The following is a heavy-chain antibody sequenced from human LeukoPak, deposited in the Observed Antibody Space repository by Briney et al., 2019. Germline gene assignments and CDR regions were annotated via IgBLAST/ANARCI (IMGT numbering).Heavy chain of an antibody. CDR1: GFTFSDYW. D-gene: IGHD6-13*01. CDR3: ARAGGGDSRMAYDP. V-gene: IGHV3-74*01. J-gene: IGHJ5*02. Sequence: GGSLRLSCAASGFTFSDYWMYWFRQAPGEGLVWVSRMNIDGSSISYADSVKGRFTMSRDNAKNTLYLPMNSLRVEDTAVYYCARAGGGDSRMAYDPWGQGTLVTVSS. CDR2: MNIDGSSI.